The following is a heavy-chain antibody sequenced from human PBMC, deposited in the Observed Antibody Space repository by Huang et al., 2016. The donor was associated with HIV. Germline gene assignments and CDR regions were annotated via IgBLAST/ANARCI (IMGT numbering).Heavy chain of an antibody. CDR1: GFTVSSNY. CDR3: ARGMVRGVTLNWFDP. Sequence: EVQLVETGGGLIQPGGSLRLSCAASGFTVSSNYMSWVRQAPGKGVELVSVIYSGGSTYYAASVKGRFTISRDNSKNTLYLQMNSLRAEDTAVYYCARGMVRGVTLNWFDPWGQGTLVTVSS. CDR2: IYSGGST. V-gene: IGHV3-53*02. J-gene: IGHJ5*02. D-gene: IGHD3-10*01.